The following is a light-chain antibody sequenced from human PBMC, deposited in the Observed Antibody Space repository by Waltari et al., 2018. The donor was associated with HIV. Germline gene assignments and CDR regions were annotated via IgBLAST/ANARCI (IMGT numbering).Light chain of an antibody. J-gene: IGLJ3*02. V-gene: IGLV1-40*01. CDR3: QSYDDSLSGSV. Sequence: QSVLTQPPSVSGAPGQRVTIPCTGRSSNIGAGIDVNSDQQSPVSAPTLLMHGNNNRPSGFPDRFSGSKSGTSASLAITGLQAEDEGDYHCQSYDDSLSGSVFGGGTKLTVL. CDR2: GNN. CDR1: SSNIGAGID.